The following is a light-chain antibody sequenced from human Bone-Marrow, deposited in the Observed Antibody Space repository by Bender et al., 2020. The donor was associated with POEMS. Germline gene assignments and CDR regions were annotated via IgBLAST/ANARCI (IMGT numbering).Light chain of an antibody. CDR1: SSDVGRYNY. CDR2: AVT. Sequence: QSALTQPASVSGSPGQSITISCAGTSSDVGRYNYVSWYQQHPGKAPKLIIFAVTDRPSGVSDRFSGSKSGNTASLTIFGLQAEDEANYYCASYTRGSTLLVFGGGTELTVL. V-gene: IGLV2-14*03. J-gene: IGLJ2*01. CDR3: ASYTRGSTLLV.